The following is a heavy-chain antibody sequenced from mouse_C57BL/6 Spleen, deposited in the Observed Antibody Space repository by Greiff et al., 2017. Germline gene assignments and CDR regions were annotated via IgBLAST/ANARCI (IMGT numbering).Heavy chain of an antibody. D-gene: IGHD4-1*01. Sequence: EVKLQESGPGLVKPSQSLSLTCSVTGYSITSGYYWNWIRQFPGNKLEWMGYISYDGSNNYNPSLKNRISITRDTSKNQFFLKLNSVTTEDTATYYCAREENWYYFDYWGQGTTLTVSS. CDR2: ISYDGSN. J-gene: IGHJ2*01. CDR3: AREENWYYFDY. V-gene: IGHV3-6*01. CDR1: GYSITSGYY.